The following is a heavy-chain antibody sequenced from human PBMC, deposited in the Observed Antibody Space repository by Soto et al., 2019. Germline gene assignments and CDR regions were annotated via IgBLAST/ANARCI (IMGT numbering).Heavy chain of an antibody. CDR1: GDAISNYY. D-gene: IGHD1-20*01. V-gene: IGHV4-59*01. CDR3: ARGTRALITSFFAY. J-gene: IGHJ4*02. CDR2: VHDSGST. Sequence: SETLSLTCSVSGDAISNYYWSWIRQTPGKGLEWIGCVHDSGSTDYNTSLKGRVTMSLHTSKSQFSLNLSSVTAADSATYYCARGTRALITSFFAYWGQGIPVTSPQ.